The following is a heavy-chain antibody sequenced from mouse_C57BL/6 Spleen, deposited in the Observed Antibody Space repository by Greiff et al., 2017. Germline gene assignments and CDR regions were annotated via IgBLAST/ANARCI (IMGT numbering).Heavy chain of an antibody. CDR1: GYTFTSYW. Sequence: VQLQQPGAELVKPGASVKMSCKASGYTFTSYWITWVKQRPGQGLEWIGDIYPGSGSTNYNEKFKSKATLTVDTSSSTAYMQISSLTSEDSAVYYCARYGSRKAMDYWGQGTSVTVSS. CDR2: IYPGSGST. V-gene: IGHV1-55*01. J-gene: IGHJ4*01. CDR3: ARYGSRKAMDY. D-gene: IGHD1-1*01.